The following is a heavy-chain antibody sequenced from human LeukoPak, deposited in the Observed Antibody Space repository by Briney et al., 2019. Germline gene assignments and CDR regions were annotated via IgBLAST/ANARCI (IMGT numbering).Heavy chain of an antibody. CDR2: VHHSGRT. D-gene: IGHD4-17*01. CDR3: ARADYGDYLDDAFDI. V-gene: IGHV4-38-2*02. J-gene: IGHJ3*02. CDR1: GYSISSDYY. Sequence: SETLSLTCTVSGYSISSDYYWGWIRQPPGKGLEWIGSVHHSGRTYYNPSLKSRVTISVDTSKNQFSLKLSSVTAADTAVYYCARADYGDYLDDAFDIWGQGTMVTVSS.